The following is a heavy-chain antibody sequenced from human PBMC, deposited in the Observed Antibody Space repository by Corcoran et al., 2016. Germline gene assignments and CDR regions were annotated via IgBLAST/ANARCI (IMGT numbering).Heavy chain of an antibody. D-gene: IGHD2-2*01. CDR2: IYHSGST. J-gene: IGHJ4*02. V-gene: IGHV4-38-2*02. CDR1: GYSISSGYY. CDR3: ARGPYCSSTSCRLDY. Sequence: QVQLQESGPGLVKPSETLSLTCTVSGYSISSGYYWGWIRQPPGKGLEWIGSIYHSGSTYYNPSLMSRVTISVDTSKNQLSPKLSSVTAADTAVYYCARGPYCSSTSCRLDYWGQGTLVTVSS.